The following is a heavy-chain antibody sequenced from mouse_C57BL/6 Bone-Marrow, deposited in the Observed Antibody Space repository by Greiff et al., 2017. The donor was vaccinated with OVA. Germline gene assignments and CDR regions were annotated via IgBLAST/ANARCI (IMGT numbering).Heavy chain of an antibody. Sequence: VMLVESGAELVKPGASVKLSCTASGYTFTEYTIHWVKQRSGQGLEWIGWFYPGSGSIKYNEKFKDKATLTADKSSSTVYMELRRLTSEDSAVDFCARHEMRYPYSFDYWGKGTTLTVSS. CDR1: GYTFTEYT. V-gene: IGHV1-62-2*01. CDR3: ARHEMRYPYSFDY. J-gene: IGHJ2*01. CDR2: FYPGSGSI. D-gene: IGHD2-14*01.